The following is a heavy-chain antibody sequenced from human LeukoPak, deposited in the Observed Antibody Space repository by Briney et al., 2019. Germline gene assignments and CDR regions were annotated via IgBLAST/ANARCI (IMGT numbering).Heavy chain of an antibody. CDR2: ISSSSTYT. CDR1: GFTFSDYY. D-gene: IGHD3-16*01. V-gene: IGHV3-11*06. Sequence: PGGSLRLSCAASGFTFSDYYMSWIRQAPGKGLEWVSYISSSSTYTNYADSVKGRFTISRDNAKNSLYLQMNSLRAEDTAVYYCARGYLGGLDPWGQGTLVTVSS. CDR3: ARGYLGGLDP. J-gene: IGHJ5*02.